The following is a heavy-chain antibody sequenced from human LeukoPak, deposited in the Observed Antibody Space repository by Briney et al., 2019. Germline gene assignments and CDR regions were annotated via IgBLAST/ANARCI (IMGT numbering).Heavy chain of an antibody. J-gene: IGHJ2*01. V-gene: IGHV4-39*07. CDR2: IYYRGNT. D-gene: IGHD3-10*01. Sequence: SETLSLTCTVSGGSISSSDYQWGWIRQPPGKGLEWIGTIYYRGNTYYNPPLKSRVTISVDTSKNQFSLQLSSVTAADTAFYYCARVVPYGSGSYYQYWCFDLWGRGTLVTVSS. CDR3: ARVVPYGSGSYYQYWCFDL. CDR1: GGSISSSDYQ.